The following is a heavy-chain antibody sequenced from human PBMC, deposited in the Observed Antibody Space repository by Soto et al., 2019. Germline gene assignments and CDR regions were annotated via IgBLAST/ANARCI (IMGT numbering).Heavy chain of an antibody. CDR1: GGSFSGYY. Sequence: SETLSLTCAVYGGSFSGYYWSWIRQPPGKGLEWIGEINHSGSTNYNPSLKSRVTISVDTSKNQFSLKLSSVTAADTAVYYCARGLDCTNGVCRTYYFDYWGQGTLVTVSS. V-gene: IGHV4-34*01. J-gene: IGHJ4*02. CDR2: INHSGST. D-gene: IGHD2-8*01. CDR3: ARGLDCTNGVCRTYYFDY.